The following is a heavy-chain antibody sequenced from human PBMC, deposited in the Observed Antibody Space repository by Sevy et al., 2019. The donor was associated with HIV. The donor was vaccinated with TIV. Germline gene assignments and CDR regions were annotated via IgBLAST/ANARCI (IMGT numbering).Heavy chain of an antibody. Sequence: GESLKISCKGSGDSFSDYWVGWVRQMPGKGLEWMGIIYPGDSDTTYSPAFQGQVTISADKSISTAYLQWSSLKASDTAIYYCARGARGTLPSYYYYTMDVWGQGTTVTVSS. D-gene: IGHD1-1*01. V-gene: IGHV5-51*01. CDR3: ARGARGTLPSYYYYTMDV. J-gene: IGHJ6*02. CDR2: IYPGDSDT. CDR1: GDSFSDYW.